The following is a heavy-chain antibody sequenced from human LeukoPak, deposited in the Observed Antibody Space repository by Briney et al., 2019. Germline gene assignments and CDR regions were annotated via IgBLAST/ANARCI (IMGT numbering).Heavy chain of an antibody. J-gene: IGHJ4*02. Sequence: SETLSLTCAVYGGSFSGYYWSWIRQPPAKGLEWIGEINHSGSTNYNPSLKRRVTISVDTSKNQFSLKLSSVTAADTAVYYCARVGYDSSGYFTAPDYWGQGTLVSASS. CDR2: INHSGST. V-gene: IGHV4-34*01. CDR3: ARVGYDSSGYFTAPDY. D-gene: IGHD3-22*01. CDR1: GGSFSGYY.